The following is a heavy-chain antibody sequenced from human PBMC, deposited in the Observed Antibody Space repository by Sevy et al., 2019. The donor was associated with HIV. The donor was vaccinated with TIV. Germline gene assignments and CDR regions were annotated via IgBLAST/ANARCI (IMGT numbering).Heavy chain of an antibody. D-gene: IGHD3-22*01. CDR2: IIPIFGTA. CDR1: GGTFSSYA. V-gene: IGHV1-69*13. CDR3: ARGFEAYDSSGYRGWFDP. Sequence: ASVKVSCKASGGTFSSYAISWVRQAPGQGLEWMGGIIPIFGTANYAQKFQGRVTITADESTSKAYMELSSLRSEDTAVYYCARGFEAYDSSGYRGWFDPWGQGTLVTVSS. J-gene: IGHJ5*02.